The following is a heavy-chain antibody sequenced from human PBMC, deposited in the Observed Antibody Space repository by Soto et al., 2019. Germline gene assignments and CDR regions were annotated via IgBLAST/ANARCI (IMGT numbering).Heavy chain of an antibody. CDR2: ISPYNGDT. J-gene: IGHJ6*04. D-gene: IGHD3-3*01. Sequence: ASVKVSCKASGYTFSSYGISWVRQAPGQGLEWMGWISPYNGDTKYAQKVQGRVTMTTDTSTSTTYMEVRSLRFDDTAVYYCARARITFFDGENMDFGGKGXTVTVHS. CDR3: ARARITFFDGENMDF. V-gene: IGHV1-18*01. CDR1: GYTFSSYG.